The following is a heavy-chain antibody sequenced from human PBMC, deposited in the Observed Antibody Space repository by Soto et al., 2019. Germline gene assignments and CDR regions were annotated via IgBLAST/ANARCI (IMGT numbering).Heavy chain of an antibody. V-gene: IGHV4-59*01. CDR2: IYYSGST. CDR1: GGSISSYY. J-gene: IGHJ3*02. CDR3: ARNSKGATYAFDI. Sequence: SETLSLTCTVSGGSISSYYWSWIRQPPGKGLEWIGYIYYSGSTNYNPSLKSRVTISVDTSKNQFSLKLSSVTAADTAVYYWARNSKGATYAFDIWGQGTMVTVSS. D-gene: IGHD5-12*01.